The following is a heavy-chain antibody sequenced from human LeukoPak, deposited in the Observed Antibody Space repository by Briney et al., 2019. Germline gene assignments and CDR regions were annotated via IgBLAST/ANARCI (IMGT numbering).Heavy chain of an antibody. CDR3: ARDPYFWGSSGGTDDAFDI. V-gene: IGHV1-69*05. CDR2: IIPIFGTA. Sequence: SVKVSCKASGGTFSSYAISWVRQAPGQGLEWMGRIIPIFGTANYAQKFQGRVTIATDESTSTAYMELSSLRSEDTAVYYCARDPYFWGSSGGTDDAFDIWGQGTMVTVSS. J-gene: IGHJ3*02. D-gene: IGHD6-19*01. CDR1: GGTFSSYA.